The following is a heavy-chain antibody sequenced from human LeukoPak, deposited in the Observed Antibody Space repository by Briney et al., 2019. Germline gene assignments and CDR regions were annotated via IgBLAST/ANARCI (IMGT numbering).Heavy chain of an antibody. D-gene: IGHD6-6*01. V-gene: IGHV1-46*01. CDR1: GYTFTSYY. Sequence: ASVKVSCKAPGYTFTSYYMHWVRQAPGQGLEWMGIINPSGGSTSYAQKFQGRVTMTRDMSTSTVYMELSSLRSEDTAVYYCARGGSSDYYLDYWGQGPLVTVSS. CDR3: ARGGSSDYYLDY. CDR2: INPSGGST. J-gene: IGHJ4*02.